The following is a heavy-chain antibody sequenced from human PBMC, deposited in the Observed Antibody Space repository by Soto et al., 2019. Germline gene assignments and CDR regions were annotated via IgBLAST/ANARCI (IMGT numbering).Heavy chain of an antibody. V-gene: IGHV4-39*01. CDR2: IFYSGTT. Sequence: PSETLSLTCTVSGGSISRSSYYWGWILQPPGKGLEWTGSIFYSGTTYYNPSLKSRVTISVDTSKNQFSLKLSSVTAADTAVYYCACIFSGGYSYGFDYYGMDVWGPGTTVT. CDR1: GGSISRSSYY. D-gene: IGHD5-18*01. CDR3: ACIFSGGYSYGFDYYGMDV. J-gene: IGHJ6*02.